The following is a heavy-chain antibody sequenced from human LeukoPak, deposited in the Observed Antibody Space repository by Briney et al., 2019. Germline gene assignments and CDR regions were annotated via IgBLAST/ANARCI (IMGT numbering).Heavy chain of an antibody. V-gene: IGHV1-2*02. CDR3: ARGLDSSGYYYFYY. CDR2: INPNSGGT. CDR1: GYTFTGYY. D-gene: IGHD3-22*01. J-gene: IGHJ4*02. Sequence: ASVKVSCKASGYTFTGYYMHWVRQAPGQGLEWMGWINPNSGGTNYAQKFQGRVTMTRDTSISTAYMELSRLRSDDTAVYYCARGLDSSGYYYFYYWGQGTLVTVSS.